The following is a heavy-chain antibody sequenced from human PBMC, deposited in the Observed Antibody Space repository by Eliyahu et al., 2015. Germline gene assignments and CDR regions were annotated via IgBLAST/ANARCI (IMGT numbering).Heavy chain of an antibody. CDR2: IXYSGST. V-gene: IGHV4-39*01. J-gene: IGHJ4*02. CDR1: VGSISSRSYY. CDR3: ARYGDYVGYFDY. D-gene: IGHD4-17*01. Sequence: QLQLQESGPGLVKPSETLSLTCTVSVGSISSRSYYWGWXRQPPGKGLEWIGSIXYSGSTYYNPSLKSRVTISVDTSKNQFSLKLSSVTAADTAVYYCARYGDYVGYFDYWGQGTLVTVSS.